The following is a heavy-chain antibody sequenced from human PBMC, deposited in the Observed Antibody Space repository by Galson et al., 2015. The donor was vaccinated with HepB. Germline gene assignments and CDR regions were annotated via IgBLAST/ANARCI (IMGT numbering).Heavy chain of an antibody. D-gene: IGHD2-21*02. CDR1: GFTFSSYG. CDR2: IKQDGSEK. CDR3: ASDSGACCGGDCFSYSYCYYGLDV. Sequence: SLRLSCAASGFTFSSYGMSWVRQAPGKGLEWVGNIKQDGSEKYYVDSLKGRFTISRDNAKNSLYLQMNSLRAEDTAVYYCASDSGACCGGDCFSYSYCYYGLDVWGQGTTVTVSS. J-gene: IGHJ6*02. V-gene: IGHV3-7*03.